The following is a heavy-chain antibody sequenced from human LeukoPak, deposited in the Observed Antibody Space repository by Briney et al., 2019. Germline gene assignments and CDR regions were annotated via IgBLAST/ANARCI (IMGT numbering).Heavy chain of an antibody. CDR3: ARDLSGWYDDAFDI. J-gene: IGHJ3*02. Sequence: PSETLSLTCTVSGGSISSYYWSWIRQPPGKGLEWIGYIYYSGSTNYNPSLKSRVTISVDTSKNQFSLELSSVTAADTAVYYCARDLSGWYDDAFDIWGQGTMVTVSS. CDR2: IYYSGST. V-gene: IGHV4-59*01. D-gene: IGHD6-19*01. CDR1: GGSISSYY.